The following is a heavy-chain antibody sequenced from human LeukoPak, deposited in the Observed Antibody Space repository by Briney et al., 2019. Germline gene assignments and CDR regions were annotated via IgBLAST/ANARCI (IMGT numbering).Heavy chain of an antibody. CDR1: GGSFSGYY. CDR3: ARDLKYYYDSSGYVAAFDI. V-gene: IGHV4-34*01. D-gene: IGHD3-22*01. Sequence: SETLSLTCAVYGGSFSGYYWSWIRQPPGKGLEWIGEINHSGSTNYNPSLKSRVTISVDTSKNQFSLKLSSVTAADTAVYYCARDLKYYYDSSGYVAAFDIWGQGTMVTVSS. J-gene: IGHJ3*02. CDR2: INHSGST.